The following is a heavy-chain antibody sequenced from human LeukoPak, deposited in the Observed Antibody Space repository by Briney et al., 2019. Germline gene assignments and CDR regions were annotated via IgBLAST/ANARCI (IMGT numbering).Heavy chain of an antibody. V-gene: IGHV3-30*18. D-gene: IGHD2-21*02. CDR3: AKDSRTAMAPHFDY. CDR1: GFTFSSYG. CDR2: ISYDGSNK. J-gene: IGHJ4*02. Sequence: GGPLRLSCAASGFTFSSYGMHWVRQAPGKGLEWVAVISYDGSNKYYADSVKGRFTISRDNSKNTLYLQMNSLRAEDTAVYYCAKDSRTAMAPHFDYWGQGTLVTVSS.